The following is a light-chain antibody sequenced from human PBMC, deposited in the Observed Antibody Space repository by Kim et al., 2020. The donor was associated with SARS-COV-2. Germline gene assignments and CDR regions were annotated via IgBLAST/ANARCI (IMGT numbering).Light chain of an antibody. CDR3: QQYDNLPYT. CDR1: QDISNY. V-gene: IGKV1-33*01. Sequence: SASVGDRVTITCQASQDISNYLDWYQQKPRKAPKLLIYDATNLETGVPSRFSGSGSGTDFTFTISSLQPEDIATYYCQQYDNLPYTFGQGTKLEI. CDR2: DAT. J-gene: IGKJ2*01.